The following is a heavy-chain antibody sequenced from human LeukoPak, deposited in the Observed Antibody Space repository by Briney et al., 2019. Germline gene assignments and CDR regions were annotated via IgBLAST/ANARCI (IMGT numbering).Heavy chain of an antibody. Sequence: GGSLRLSCAASGFTFSSYSMNWVRQAPGKGLEWVSSISSSSIYIYYADSVKGRFTISRDNAKNSLYLQMNSLRAEDTAVYYCAIDSSGYYRNWGQGTLVTVSS. V-gene: IGHV3-21*01. CDR2: ISSSSIYI. J-gene: IGHJ4*02. D-gene: IGHD3-22*01. CDR1: GFTFSSYS. CDR3: AIDSSGYYRN.